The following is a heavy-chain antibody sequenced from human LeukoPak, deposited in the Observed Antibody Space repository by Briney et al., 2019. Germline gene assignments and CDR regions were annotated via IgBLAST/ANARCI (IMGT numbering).Heavy chain of an antibody. CDR1: GFTFSSYG. J-gene: IGHJ4*02. Sequence: GGSLRPSXAASGFTFSSYGMHWVRQAPGKGLEWVSAISGSGVSTYYADSVKGRFTISRDNSKNTLYLQMSSLRAEDTAVYYCAKGRYCSSTSCYSVDYWGQGTLVTVSS. V-gene: IGHV3-23*01. CDR3: AKGRYCSSTSCYSVDY. CDR2: ISGSGVST. D-gene: IGHD2-2*01.